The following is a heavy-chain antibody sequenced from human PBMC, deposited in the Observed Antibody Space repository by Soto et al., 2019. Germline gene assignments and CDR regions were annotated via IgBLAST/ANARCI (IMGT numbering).Heavy chain of an antibody. J-gene: IGHJ4*02. CDR3: AADRYCSGGSCYSGY. D-gene: IGHD2-15*01. CDR1: GFTFTSSA. V-gene: IGHV1-58*01. Sequence: ASVKVSCKASGFTFTSSAVQWVRQARGQRLEWIGWIVVGSGNTNYAQKFQERVTITRDMSTSTAYMELSSLRSEDTAVYYCAADRYCSGGSCYSGYWDQGTLVTVSS. CDR2: IVVGSGNT.